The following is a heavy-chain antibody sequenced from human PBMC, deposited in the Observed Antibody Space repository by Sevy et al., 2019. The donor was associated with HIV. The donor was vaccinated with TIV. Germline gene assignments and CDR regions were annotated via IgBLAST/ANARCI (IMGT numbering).Heavy chain of an antibody. V-gene: IGHV4-31*03. J-gene: IGHJ5*02. CDR1: GGSISSGGYY. D-gene: IGHD3-3*01. Sequence: SETLSLTCTVSGGSISSGGYYWSWIRQHPGKGLEWIGYIYYSGSTYYNPSLKSRVTISVDTSKNQFSLKLSSVTAADTAVYYCARDSVKHYDFWSGPRTQNWFDPRGQGTLVTVSS. CDR2: IYYSGST. CDR3: ARDSVKHYDFWSGPRTQNWFDP.